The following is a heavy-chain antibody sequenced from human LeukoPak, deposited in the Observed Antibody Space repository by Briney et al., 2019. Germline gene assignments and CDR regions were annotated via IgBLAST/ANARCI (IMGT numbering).Heavy chain of an antibody. CDR3: ARLSLLYYDFWSGYSNWFDP. CDR2: IYTSGST. V-gene: IGHV4-4*09. CDR1: GGSISSYY. J-gene: IGHJ5*02. D-gene: IGHD3-3*01. Sequence: SETLSLTCTVSGGSISSYYWSWIRQPPGKGLEWIGYIYTSGSTNYNPSLKSRVTISVDTSKNQFSLKLSSVTAADTAVYYCARLSLLYYDFWSGYSNWFDPWGQGTLVTVSS.